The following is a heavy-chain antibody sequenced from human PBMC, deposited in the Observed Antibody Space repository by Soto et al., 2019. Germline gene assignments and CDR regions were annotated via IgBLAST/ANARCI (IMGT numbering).Heavy chain of an antibody. Sequence: QVQLQESGPGLVKPSQTLSLTCTVSGGSISSGGYYWSWIRQHPGKGLEWIGYIYYSGSTYYNPSLKSRVTISVDTSKNQFSLKLSSVTAADTAVYYCARQSNTARVRFYWFDPWGQGTLVTVSS. D-gene: IGHD5-18*01. V-gene: IGHV4-31*03. CDR1: GGSISSGGYY. CDR3: ARQSNTARVRFYWFDP. CDR2: IYYSGST. J-gene: IGHJ5*02.